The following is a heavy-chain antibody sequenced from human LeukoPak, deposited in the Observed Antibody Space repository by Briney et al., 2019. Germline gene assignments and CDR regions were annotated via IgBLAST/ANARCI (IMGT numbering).Heavy chain of an antibody. D-gene: IGHD4-17*01. CDR1: GFTFTNYA. CDR2: ISASGVMT. CDR3: AKDRGDYGDDKFDY. V-gene: IGHV3-23*01. J-gene: IGHJ4*02. Sequence: PGGSLRLSCAASGFTFTNYATTWVRQAPGKGLEWVSSISASGVMTYYADSVKGRFTVSRDNSKNSLYLQMSSLTAADTAVYYCAKDRGDYGDDKFDYWGQGTLVTVSS.